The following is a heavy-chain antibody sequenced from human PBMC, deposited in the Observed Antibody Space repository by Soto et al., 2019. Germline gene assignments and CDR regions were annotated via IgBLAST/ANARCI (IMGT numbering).Heavy chain of an antibody. CDR1: GVSFNNNG. CDR3: ARVLYYGSGSYSPYGMDV. Sequence: QVQLVQSGAEVKKPGSSVKVSCKTSGVSFNNNGIGWVRQAPGHGLEWMGGVSPPFRASNYARKFQGRISITADAPTGTVNTELSSLTSEDTAQYYCARVLYYGSGSYSPYGMDVWGQGTTVTVSS. CDR2: VSPPFRAS. J-gene: IGHJ6*02. V-gene: IGHV1-69*19. D-gene: IGHD3-10*01.